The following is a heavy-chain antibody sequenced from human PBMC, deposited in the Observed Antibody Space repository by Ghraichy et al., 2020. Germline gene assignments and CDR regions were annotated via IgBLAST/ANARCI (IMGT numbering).Heavy chain of an antibody. D-gene: IGHD3-9*01. J-gene: IGHJ6*03. Sequence: GGSLRLSCAASGFTFSSYAMHWVRQAPGKGLEWVAVISYDGSNKYYADSVKGRFTISRDNSKNTLYLQMNSLRAEDTAVYYCARGPSYYDILTGLSYMDVWGKGTTVTVSS. V-gene: IGHV3-30*04. CDR3: ARGPSYYDILTGLSYMDV. CDR1: GFTFSSYA. CDR2: ISYDGSNK.